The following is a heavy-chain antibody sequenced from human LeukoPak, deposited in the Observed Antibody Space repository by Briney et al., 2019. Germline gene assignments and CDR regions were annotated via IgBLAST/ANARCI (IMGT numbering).Heavy chain of an antibody. D-gene: IGHD3-22*01. Sequence: GGSLRLSCAASGFTFSSYSVHWVRQAPGKGLEWVSYISSSGDTTYYADSVKGRFTISRDNAKNSLYLQMNSLRDEDTAVYYCARYHDNNGNYPDRWGQGTLVTVSS. CDR2: ISSSGDTT. J-gene: IGHJ5*02. V-gene: IGHV3-48*02. CDR1: GFTFSSYS. CDR3: ARYHDNNGNYPDR.